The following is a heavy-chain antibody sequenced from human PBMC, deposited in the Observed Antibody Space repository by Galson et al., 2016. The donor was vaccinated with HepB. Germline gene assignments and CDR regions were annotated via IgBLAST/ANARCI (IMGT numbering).Heavy chain of an antibody. CDR1: GFSFSNYD. CDR2: IYTAGDT. Sequence: SLRLSCAASGFSFSNYDMYWVRQAPGKGLEWVSSIYTAGDTYYHDSVEGRFTVSRENAKNSLYLHMNSLRAGDTAVYYCVRGSYSSDWYRTSAYDFGMDVWGKGTPVTVSS. D-gene: IGHD6-19*01. V-gene: IGHV3-13*01. J-gene: IGHJ6*04. CDR3: VRGSYSSDWYRTSAYDFGMDV.